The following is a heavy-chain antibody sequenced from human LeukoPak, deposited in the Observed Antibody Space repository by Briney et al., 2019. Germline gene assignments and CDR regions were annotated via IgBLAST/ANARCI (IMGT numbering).Heavy chain of an antibody. J-gene: IGHJ4*02. CDR1: GGSFSGYY. V-gene: IGHV4-59*10. CDR2: IYTSGST. D-gene: IGHD2-21*02. CDR3: ARAVVVTATSVRSDCFDY. Sequence: PSETLSLTCAVYGGSFSGYYWSWIRQPAGKGLEWIGRIYTSGSTNYNPSLKSRVTISVDTSKNQFSLKLSSVTAADTAVYYCARAVVVTATSVRSDCFDYWGQGTLVTVSS.